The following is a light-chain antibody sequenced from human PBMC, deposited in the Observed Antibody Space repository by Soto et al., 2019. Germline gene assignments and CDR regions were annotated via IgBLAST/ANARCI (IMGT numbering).Light chain of an antibody. CDR1: QSISDT. J-gene: IGKJ1*01. V-gene: IGKV3-15*01. CDR3: QQYNNWPWT. Sequence: EIVMTQSPVTLSVSPGGRATLSCRASQSISDTLAWYQQKPGQAPRLLIHGASTRAPGFPARFSGSGSGTDFTLTIISRQSEDFAVYYCQQYNNWPWTFVQGTKVEIK. CDR2: GAS.